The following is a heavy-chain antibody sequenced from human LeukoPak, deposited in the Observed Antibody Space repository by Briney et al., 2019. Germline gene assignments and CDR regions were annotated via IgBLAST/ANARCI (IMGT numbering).Heavy chain of an antibody. V-gene: IGHV1-69*06. D-gene: IGHD2-21*02. Sequence: SVKVSCKTSGDTFSNYTISWVRQAPGQGLEWMGGIVPIFGTANYAQKFQGKVTITADKSTSTAYMELSSLRSEDTAVYYCARTYCGGDCYSSRGWFDTWGQGTLVSVSS. J-gene: IGHJ5*02. CDR3: ARTYCGGDCYSSRGWFDT. CDR1: GDTFSNYT. CDR2: IVPIFGTA.